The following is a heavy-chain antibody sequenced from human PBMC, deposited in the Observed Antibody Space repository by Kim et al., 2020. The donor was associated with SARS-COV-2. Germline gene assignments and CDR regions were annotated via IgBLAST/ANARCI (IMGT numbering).Heavy chain of an antibody. CDR2: IYHSGST. D-gene: IGHD3-22*01. V-gene: IGHV4-4*02. CDR3: ARWGLLSSYYDSSADYGMDV. J-gene: IGHJ6*04. CDR1: GGSISSSNW. Sequence: SETLSLTCAVSGGSISSSNWWSWVRQPPGKGLEWIGEIYHSGSTNYNPSLKSRVTISVDKSKNQFSLKLSSVTAADTAVYYCARWGLLSSYYDSSADYGMDVWGEGTTVTVAS.